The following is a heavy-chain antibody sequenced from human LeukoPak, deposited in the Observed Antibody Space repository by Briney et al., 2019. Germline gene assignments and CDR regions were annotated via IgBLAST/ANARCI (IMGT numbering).Heavy chain of an antibody. CDR2: ISGGDGTT. J-gene: IGHJ4*02. CDR1: GFTFNKYA. V-gene: IGHV3-23*01. Sequence: GGSLRLSCAASGFTFNKYAMNWVRQAPGKGLEWVSVISGGDGTTYYADSLKGRFTISRDNSKNTLYLQMNSLRAEDTAIYYCAKGRESGVTTVIVDYWGQGTLVTVSS. CDR3: AKGRESGVTTVIVDY. D-gene: IGHD4-17*01.